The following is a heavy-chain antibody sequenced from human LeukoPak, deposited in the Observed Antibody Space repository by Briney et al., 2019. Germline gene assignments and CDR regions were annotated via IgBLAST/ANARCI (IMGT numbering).Heavy chain of an antibody. V-gene: IGHV3-21*04. CDR2: ISSSSSYI. D-gene: IGHD7-27*01. CDR1: GFTFSSYS. J-gene: IGHJ4*02. Sequence: KTGGSLRLSCAASGFTFSSYSMNWVRQAPGKGLEWVSSISSSSSYIYYADSVKGRFTISRDNSKNTLYLQMNSLRAEDTAVYYCAKDRNWGNWGQGTLVTVSS. CDR3: AKDRNWGN.